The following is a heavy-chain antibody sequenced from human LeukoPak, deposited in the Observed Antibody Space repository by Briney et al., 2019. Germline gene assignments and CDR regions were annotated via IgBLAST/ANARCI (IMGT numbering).Heavy chain of an antibody. CDR3: ARDYSGWSLDP. CDR1: GFTFRSSE. J-gene: IGHJ5*02. V-gene: IGHV3-48*03. Sequence: PGGSLRLSCAASGFTFRSSEMNWVRQAPGKGLEWVSYISDGGKTKYYADSVKGRFTISRDNAKNSLYLQMNSLRAEDTAVYDCARDYSGWSLDPWGQGTLVTVSS. D-gene: IGHD5-12*01. CDR2: ISDGGKTK.